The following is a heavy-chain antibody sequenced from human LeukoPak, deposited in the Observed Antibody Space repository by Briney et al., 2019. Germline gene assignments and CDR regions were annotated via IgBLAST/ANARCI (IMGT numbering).Heavy chain of an antibody. D-gene: IGHD3-22*01. CDR3: ARPLSYDSSGYYLGVSDDAFDI. J-gene: IGHJ3*02. V-gene: IGHV3-21*01. CDR1: GFTFSSYS. CDR2: ISSSSSYI. Sequence: GGSLRLSCAASGFTFSSYSMNWVRQAPGKGLEWVSSISSSSSYIYYADSVKGRFTISRDNAKNSLYLQMNSLRAEDTAVYYCARPLSYDSSGYYLGVSDDAFDIWGQGTMVTVSS.